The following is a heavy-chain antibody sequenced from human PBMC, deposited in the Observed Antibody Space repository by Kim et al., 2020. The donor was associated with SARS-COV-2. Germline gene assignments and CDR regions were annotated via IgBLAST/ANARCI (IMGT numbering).Heavy chain of an antibody. CDR3: ATGRGWYYFDY. D-gene: IGHD6-19*01. Sequence: TNYAQKLQGRVTMTTDTSTSTAYMELRSLRSDDTAVYYCATGRGWYYFDYWGQGTLVTVSS. CDR2: T. V-gene: IGHV1-18*01. J-gene: IGHJ4*02.